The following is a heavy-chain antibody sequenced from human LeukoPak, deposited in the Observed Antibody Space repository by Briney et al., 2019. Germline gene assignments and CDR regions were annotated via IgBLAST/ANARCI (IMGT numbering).Heavy chain of an antibody. Sequence: ASVKVSCKAFGDTFTSYGTSWGRQTPGQGPEWRGWISAYNGNTNYAQKLQGRVTMTTDTSTSTAYMELRSLRSDDTAVYYCARGGQWLVPGYYYYYYGMDVWGQGTTVTVSS. CDR1: GDTFTSYG. D-gene: IGHD6-19*01. V-gene: IGHV1-18*01. J-gene: IGHJ6*02. CDR3: ARGGQWLVPGYYYYYYGMDV. CDR2: ISAYNGNT.